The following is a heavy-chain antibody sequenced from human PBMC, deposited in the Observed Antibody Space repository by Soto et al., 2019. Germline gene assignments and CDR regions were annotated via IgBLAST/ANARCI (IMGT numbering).Heavy chain of an antibody. D-gene: IGHD1-1*01. CDR2: IVSDGRKQ. CDR1: GFTFSGHG. CDR3: ARADVYPDNGVDY. Sequence: QVQMVESGGGVVQPGSSLRLLCEASGFTFSGHGMHWVRQAPGKGLEWLAAIVSDGRKQAYADSVKGRFTISRDNYKNTLYLQMNSPRDEDTAVYYCARADVYPDNGVDYWGLGTVVTVSS. J-gene: IGHJ4*02. V-gene: IGHV3-33*01.